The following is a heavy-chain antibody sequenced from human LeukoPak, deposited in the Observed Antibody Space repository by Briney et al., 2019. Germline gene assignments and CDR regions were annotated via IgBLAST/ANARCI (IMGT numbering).Heavy chain of an antibody. Sequence: PSETLSLTCAVSGYSISGDNYGVWIRRPQGQGLEWPGGIYHSGSTYYNPSLKSRVTMSVDTSKNQFSLKLSSVTAADTAVYYCARAPRDSSSSNYMRRFDYWGQGTLVTVSS. CDR3: ARAPRDSSSSNYMRRFDY. CDR1: GYSISGDNY. V-gene: IGHV4-38-2*01. D-gene: IGHD3-22*01. CDR2: IYHSGST. J-gene: IGHJ4*02.